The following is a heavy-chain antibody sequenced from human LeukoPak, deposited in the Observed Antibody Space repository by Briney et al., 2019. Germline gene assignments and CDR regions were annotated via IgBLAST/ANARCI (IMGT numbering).Heavy chain of an antibody. CDR1: GFTFSTYG. V-gene: IGHV3-33*01. J-gene: IGHJ4*02. CDR3: ARDQGCSSTNCYSLFFHY. D-gene: IGHD2-2*01. CDR2: IWYDGSNK. Sequence: PGGSLRLSCAASGFTFSTYGMHWVRQAPGKGLEWVALIWYDGSNKYYADSVKGRFTISRDNSKNTLYLKMNSLRAEDTAVYYCARDQGCSSTNCYSLFFHYWGQGTLVTVSS.